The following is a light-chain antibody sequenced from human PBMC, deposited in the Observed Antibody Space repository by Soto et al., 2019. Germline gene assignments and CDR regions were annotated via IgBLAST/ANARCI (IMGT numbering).Light chain of an antibody. CDR2: DTS. Sequence: EIVLTQSPATLSLSPGERATLSCRASQSVNNYLVWYQQKPGQAPRLLIFDTSNRTTGIPARFSGSVSGTDFTLTITSLETEDFAIYYCQQRSSWPGTFGQGTKVEIK. J-gene: IGKJ1*01. CDR3: QQRSSWPGT. V-gene: IGKV3-11*01. CDR1: QSVNNY.